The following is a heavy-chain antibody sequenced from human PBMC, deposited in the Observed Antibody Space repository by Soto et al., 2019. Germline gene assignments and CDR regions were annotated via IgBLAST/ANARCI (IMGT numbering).Heavy chain of an antibody. Sequence: GGSLRLSCAASGFTFSSCSMSWVRQAPGKGLEWVSAISGSGGSTYYADSVKGRFTISRDNSKNTLYLQMNSLRAEDTAVYYCAKVANPYYDFWLISYEYYGIDVWGQGTTVTVFS. J-gene: IGHJ6*02. CDR3: AKVANPYYDFWLISYEYYGIDV. CDR2: ISGSGGST. V-gene: IGHV3-23*01. CDR1: GFTFSSCS. D-gene: IGHD3-3*01.